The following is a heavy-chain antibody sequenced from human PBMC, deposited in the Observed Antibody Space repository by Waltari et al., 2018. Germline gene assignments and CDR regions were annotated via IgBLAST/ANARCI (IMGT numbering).Heavy chain of an antibody. D-gene: IGHD3-3*01. V-gene: IGHV1-2*02. CDR2: IRPNSGDT. J-gene: IGHJ6*03. CDR3: ARGDFRLSYYYMDV. Sequence: QVQLVQSGAEVKKPGASVKVSCKASGYTFTGYYIHWVRQAPGQGLEWMVWIRPNSGDTNYAQKFQGTVTMTRDTSTTTAYMELSRLTSDDTAVFYCARGDFRLSYYYMDVWGKGTTVTVSS. CDR1: GYTFTGYY.